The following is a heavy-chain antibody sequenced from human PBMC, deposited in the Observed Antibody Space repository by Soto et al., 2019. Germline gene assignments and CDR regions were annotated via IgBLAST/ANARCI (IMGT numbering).Heavy chain of an antibody. CDR3: ASDIYYYASSY. CDR1: GFAFSDHF. D-gene: IGHD3-10*01. V-gene: IGHV3-11*01. Sequence: PGGSLRLSCAASGFAFSDHFMTWIRQSPGKGLEWVSYISSDSATIYYTDSVQGRFTVSRDNAKKSVYLQMNSLRADDTAVYYCASDIYYYASSYWGQGTMVTVYS. J-gene: IGHJ4*02. CDR2: ISSDSATI.